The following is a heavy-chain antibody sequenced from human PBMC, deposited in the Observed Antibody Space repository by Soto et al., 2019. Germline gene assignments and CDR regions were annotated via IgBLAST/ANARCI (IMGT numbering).Heavy chain of an antibody. CDR2: ISYDGSNK. J-gene: IGHJ4*02. D-gene: IGHD6-6*01. CDR3: ARGSIAARPTFDY. Sequence: PGGSLRLSCAASGFTFSSYGMHWVRQAPGKGLEWVAVISYDGSNKYYADSVKDRFTISRDNSKNTLYLQMSSLRSEDTAVYYCARGSIAARPTFDYWGQGTLVTVSS. CDR1: GFTFSSYG. V-gene: IGHV3-30*03.